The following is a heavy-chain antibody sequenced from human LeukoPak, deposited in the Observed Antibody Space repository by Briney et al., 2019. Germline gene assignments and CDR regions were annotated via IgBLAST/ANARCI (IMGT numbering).Heavy chain of an antibody. CDR3: ARGPTISETGYFDF. Sequence: SETLSLTCAVYGESFSVYYWSWIRHSPGKGLEWIAEINHRGDTNYNPSVKSRVTISIDTSKNQFSLKVRSLTAADTAVYYCARGPTISETGYFDFWGEGTLVTVSS. D-gene: IGHD1-1*01. V-gene: IGHV4-34*01. CDR1: GESFSVYY. CDR2: INHRGDT. J-gene: IGHJ4*03.